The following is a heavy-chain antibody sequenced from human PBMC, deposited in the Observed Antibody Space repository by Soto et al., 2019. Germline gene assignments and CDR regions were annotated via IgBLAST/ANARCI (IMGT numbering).Heavy chain of an antibody. Sequence: SFASCGITVSIDWMSWVRQAPGKGLEWVANIKQDGSEKNYVDSVKGRFTISRDNAKNSLYLQMNSLRAEDTAVYYCANGATVGYWGQGTLVTVSS. CDR2: IKQDGSEK. D-gene: IGHD4-17*01. CDR3: ANGATVGY. V-gene: IGHV3-7*01. CDR1: GITVSIDW. J-gene: IGHJ4*02.